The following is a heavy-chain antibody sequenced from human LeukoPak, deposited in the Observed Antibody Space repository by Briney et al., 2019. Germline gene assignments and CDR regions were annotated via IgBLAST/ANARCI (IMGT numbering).Heavy chain of an antibody. CDR3: ARPATYGSGSYSQADAFDI. V-gene: IGHV1-18*01. CDR2: ISAYNGNT. CDR1: GYTFTSYG. J-gene: IGHJ3*02. D-gene: IGHD3-10*01. Sequence: ASVKVSCKASGYTFTSYGISWVRQAPGQGLEWMGWISAYNGNTNYAQKLQGRVAMTTDTSTSTAYMELSSLRSEDTAVYYCARPATYGSGSYSQADAFDIWGQGTMVTVSS.